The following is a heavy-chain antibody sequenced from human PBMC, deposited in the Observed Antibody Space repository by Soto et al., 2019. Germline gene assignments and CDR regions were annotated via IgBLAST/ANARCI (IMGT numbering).Heavy chain of an antibody. CDR1: GYTFTSYA. Sequence: ASVKVSCKASGYTFTSYAIHWVRQAPGQSLEWMGWINTGNGNTRYSQKFQGRVTISRDTSASTVSLELNSLRSEDTAIYFCARAVTRTSRPGRQDAFDIWGQGTMVTV. D-gene: IGHD3-10*01. CDR3: ARAVTRTSRPGRQDAFDI. V-gene: IGHV1-3*04. CDR2: INTGNGNT. J-gene: IGHJ3*02.